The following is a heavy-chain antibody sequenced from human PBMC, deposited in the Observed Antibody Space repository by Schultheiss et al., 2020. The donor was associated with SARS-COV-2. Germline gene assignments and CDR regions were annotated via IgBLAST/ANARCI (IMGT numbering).Heavy chain of an antibody. CDR3: ARLYYYDSSGYYGMDV. J-gene: IGHJ6*02. V-gene: IGHV3-21*01. D-gene: IGHD3-22*01. Sequence: GGSLRLSCAASGFTFDDYAMHWVRQAPGKGLEWVSSISSSSCYIYYADSVKGRFTISRDNAKNSLYLQMNSLRAEDTAVYYCARLYYYDSSGYYGMDVWGQGTTVTVSS. CDR2: ISSSSCYI. CDR1: GFTFDDYA.